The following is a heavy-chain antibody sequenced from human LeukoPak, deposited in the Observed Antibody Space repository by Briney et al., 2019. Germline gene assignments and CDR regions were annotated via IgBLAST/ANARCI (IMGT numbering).Heavy chain of an antibody. CDR1: GGSISSSSYY. CDR3: ARDHGITVVLNWFDP. Sequence: ASETLSLTCTVSGGSISSSSYYWGWIRQPPGKGLEWIGSIYYSGSTYYNPSLKSRVTMSVDTSKNQFSLKLSSVTAADTAVYYCARDHGITVVLNWFDPWGQGTLVTVSS. CDR2: IYYSGST. V-gene: IGHV4-39*07. J-gene: IGHJ5*02. D-gene: IGHD3-10*01.